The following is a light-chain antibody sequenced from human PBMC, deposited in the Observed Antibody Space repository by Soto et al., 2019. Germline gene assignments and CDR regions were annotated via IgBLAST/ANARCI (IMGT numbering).Light chain of an antibody. Sequence: EIVMTQSPATLSVSPGERATLSCRASQSVGSDLAWYQQKPGQAPRLVIYDIFTRATGVPPRISGSGSGTEFTLTISSLQSEDVAVYYCQQYNSWPRTFGGGPKVEIK. CDR1: QSVGSD. CDR2: DIF. V-gene: IGKV3D-15*01. CDR3: QQYNSWPRT. J-gene: IGKJ4*01.